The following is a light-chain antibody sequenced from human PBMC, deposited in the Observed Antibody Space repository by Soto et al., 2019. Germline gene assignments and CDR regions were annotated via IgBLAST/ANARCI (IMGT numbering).Light chain of an antibody. CDR3: SLYTTISTYV. CDR2: DVR. Sequence: QSVLTQPASVSGSPGQSFTFSCTGTSSDVGGYNYVSWYQQHPGKAPKLMIYDVRNRPSGVSNRFSGSKSVNTASLTISGLQAEDEADYYCSLYTTISTYVFGTGTKVTVL. V-gene: IGLV2-14*01. J-gene: IGLJ1*01. CDR1: SSDVGGYNY.